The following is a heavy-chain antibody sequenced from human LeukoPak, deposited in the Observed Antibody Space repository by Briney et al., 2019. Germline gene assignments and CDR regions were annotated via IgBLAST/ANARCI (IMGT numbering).Heavy chain of an antibody. CDR1: GGSISGYY. J-gene: IGHJ5*02. Sequence: SETLSLTCTVSGGSISGYYWSWIRQPPGKGLEWIGYIYYTGDTNYNPSLKSRVTISVDTSKNQFSLKLNSVIAADTAVYYCARSRTMVRGVIRNWFDPWGQGTLVTVSS. V-gene: IGHV4-59*01. CDR2: IYYTGDT. CDR3: ARSRTMVRGVIRNWFDP. D-gene: IGHD3-10*01.